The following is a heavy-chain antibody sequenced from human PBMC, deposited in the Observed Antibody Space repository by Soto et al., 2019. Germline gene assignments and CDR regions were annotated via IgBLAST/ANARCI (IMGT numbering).Heavy chain of an antibody. Sequence: PGGSLRLSCAASGFTFSSYSMNWVRQAPGKGLEWVSSISSSSSYIYYADSVKGRFTISRDNAKNSLYLQMNSLRAEDTAVYYCARDRGTMVRGVSYGMDGGGQGTTVTVSS. CDR2: ISSSSSYI. V-gene: IGHV3-21*01. D-gene: IGHD3-10*01. CDR1: GFTFSSYS. CDR3: ARDRGTMVRGVSYGMDG. J-gene: IGHJ6*02.